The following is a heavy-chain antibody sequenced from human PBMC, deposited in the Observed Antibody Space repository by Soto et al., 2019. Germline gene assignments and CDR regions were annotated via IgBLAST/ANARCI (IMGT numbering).Heavy chain of an antibody. CDR2: IYHSGST. J-gene: IGHJ5*02. V-gene: IGHV4-30-2*01. Sequence: QLQLQESGSGLVKPSQTLSLTCAVSGGSISSGGYSWSWIRQPPGKGLEWIGYIYHSGSTYYNPSLRGRVTISVARSQNQFSRKRSSVTAAATAVYYCARVPGPGGQGTLVTVSS. CDR3: ARVPGP. CDR1: GGSISSGGYS.